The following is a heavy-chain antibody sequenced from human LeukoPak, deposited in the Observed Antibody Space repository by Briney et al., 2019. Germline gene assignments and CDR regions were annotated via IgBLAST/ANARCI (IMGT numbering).Heavy chain of an antibody. D-gene: IGHD6-13*01. V-gene: IGHV1-2*02. CDR2: INPHSGVT. Sequence: ASVKVSCKASGYPFTGYYILWVRQAPGQGLECVGWINPHSGVTTYAQNFQGRVTMTRDTSISTAYLELSGLKSDDTAVYYCARGGWSGDSSSWFPSWFDPWGQGTLVTVSS. CDR3: ARGGWSGDSSSWFPSWFDP. J-gene: IGHJ5*02. CDR1: GYPFTGYY.